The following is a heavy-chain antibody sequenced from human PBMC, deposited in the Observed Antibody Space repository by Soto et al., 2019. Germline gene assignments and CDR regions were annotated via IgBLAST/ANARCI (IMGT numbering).Heavy chain of an antibody. J-gene: IGHJ6*02. CDR3: ASIMITFGGVIPDYYYYGMDV. CDR1: GYSFTSDW. CDR2: IDPSDSYT. Sequence: GESLKISCKGSGYSFTSDWISWVRQMPGKGLEWMGRIDPSDSYTNYSPSFQGHVTISADKSISTAYLQWSSLKASDTAMYYCASIMITFGGVIPDYYYYGMDVWGQGTTVTVSS. V-gene: IGHV5-10-1*01. D-gene: IGHD3-16*02.